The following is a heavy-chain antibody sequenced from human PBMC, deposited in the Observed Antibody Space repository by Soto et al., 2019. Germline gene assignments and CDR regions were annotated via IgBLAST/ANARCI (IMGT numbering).Heavy chain of an antibody. Sequence: GGSLRLSCAASGFTFSSYGMHWVRQAPGKGLEWVAVIWYDGSNKYYADSVKGRFTISRDNSKNTLYLQMNSLRAEDTAVYYCARDKCSSTSCYGDYWGQGTLVTVSS. CDR3: ARDKCSSTSCYGDY. CDR2: IWYDGSNK. D-gene: IGHD2-2*01. J-gene: IGHJ4*02. V-gene: IGHV3-33*01. CDR1: GFTFSSYG.